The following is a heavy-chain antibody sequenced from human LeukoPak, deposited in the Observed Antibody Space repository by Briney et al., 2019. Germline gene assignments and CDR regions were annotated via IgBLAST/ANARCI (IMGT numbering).Heavy chain of an antibody. CDR1: GGSISSSSYY. V-gene: IGHV4-39*01. J-gene: IGHJ6*02. D-gene: IGHD2-2*01. Sequence: SETLSLTCTVSGGSISSSSYYWGWIRQPPGKGLEGIGSIYYSGSTYYNPSLKSRVTISVDTSKNQYSLKLSSVTAADTAVYYCARRAYCSSTSCYYYYYYGMDVWGQGTTVTVSS. CDR3: ARRAYCSSTSCYYYYYYGMDV. CDR2: IYYSGST.